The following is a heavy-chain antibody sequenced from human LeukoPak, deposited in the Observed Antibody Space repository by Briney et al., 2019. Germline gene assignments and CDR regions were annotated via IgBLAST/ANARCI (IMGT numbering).Heavy chain of an antibody. CDR1: GFTFSSYW. J-gene: IGHJ4*02. D-gene: IGHD1-26*01. Sequence: GGSLRLSCAASGFTFSSYWMHWVRQAPGKGLVWVSRINSDGSSTAYADSVKGRFTISRDNAKNTLYLQMNSLRAEDTAVYYCARSPWELPVDYWGQGTLVTVSS. CDR2: INSDGSST. V-gene: IGHV3-74*01. CDR3: ARSPWELPVDY.